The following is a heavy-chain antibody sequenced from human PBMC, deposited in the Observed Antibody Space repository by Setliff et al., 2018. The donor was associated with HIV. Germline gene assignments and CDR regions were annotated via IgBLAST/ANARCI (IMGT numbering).Heavy chain of an antibody. CDR3: ARGSRQLTIFGVVFKTNYYFMDV. D-gene: IGHD3-3*01. CDR1: GGSSSGYY. V-gene: IGHV4-34*01. CDR2: INHDRTT. Sequence: SETLSLTCAVYGGSSSGYYWSWIRQPPGKGLEWIGEINHDRTTNYNPSLKSRVTISVDTSKNQFSLTLNSVTAADTAVYYCARGSRQLTIFGVVFKTNYYFMDVWGKGTAVTVS. J-gene: IGHJ6*03.